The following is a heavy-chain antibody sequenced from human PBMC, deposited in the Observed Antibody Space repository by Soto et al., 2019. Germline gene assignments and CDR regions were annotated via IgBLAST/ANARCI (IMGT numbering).Heavy chain of an antibody. CDR2: ISGSGGST. CDR3: AKPVQLGEFSWLSIFDY. V-gene: IGHV3-23*01. D-gene: IGHD3-16*01. CDR1: GFTFSSYA. J-gene: IGHJ4*02. Sequence: EVQLLESGGGLVQPGGSLRLSCAASGFTFSSYAMSWVRQAPGKGLEWVSAISGSGGSTYYADSVKGRFTISRDNSKNTLYMKMNRLRAEDTAVDYGAKPVQLGEFSWLSIFDYWGQGTLVTVSS.